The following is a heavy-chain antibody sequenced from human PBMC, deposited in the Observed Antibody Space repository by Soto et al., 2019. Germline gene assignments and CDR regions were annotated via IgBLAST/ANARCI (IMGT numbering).Heavy chain of an antibody. CDR3: ARGYDFWSGYYRPHGMDL. Sequence: PGGSLRLSCAASEFSISTFWMHWVRQAPGKGLVWVSRINGDETITEYADFVKGRFTVSRDNAKNTVDLQMNSLRAEDTALYYCARGYDFWSGYYRPHGMDLSGQGTDCTVSS. CDR2: INGDETIT. CDR1: EFSISTFW. J-gene: IGHJ6*02. V-gene: IGHV3-74*01. D-gene: IGHD3-3*01.